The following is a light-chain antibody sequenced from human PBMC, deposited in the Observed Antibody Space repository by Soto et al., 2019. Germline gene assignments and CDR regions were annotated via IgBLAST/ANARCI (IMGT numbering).Light chain of an antibody. V-gene: IGKV3-15*01. CDR1: QSVSSN. CDR2: GAS. J-gene: IGKJ4*01. Sequence: EIVMTQSPATLSVSPGERATLSCRASQSVSSNLAWYQQKPGQAPRLLIYGASTRATGIPARFSGSGSGTDFTLTISSLQSEDFAFYYCQQYNSWLTFGGGTKVEIK. CDR3: QQYNSWLT.